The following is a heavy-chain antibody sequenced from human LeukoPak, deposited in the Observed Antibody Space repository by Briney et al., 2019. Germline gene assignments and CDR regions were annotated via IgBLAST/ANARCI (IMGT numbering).Heavy chain of an antibody. Sequence: PGGSLRLSRAASDFTFSFYWMTWVRQAPGEGLEWVANILPDGSEKYYLDSVKGRFTISGDNPTNSLYLQINSLRAEDTALYYCGRLARNAWYAVDYWGQGTLVTVSS. J-gene: IGHJ4*02. CDR3: GRLARNAWYAVDY. CDR2: ILPDGSEK. CDR1: DFTFSFYW. V-gene: IGHV3-7*01. D-gene: IGHD6-19*01.